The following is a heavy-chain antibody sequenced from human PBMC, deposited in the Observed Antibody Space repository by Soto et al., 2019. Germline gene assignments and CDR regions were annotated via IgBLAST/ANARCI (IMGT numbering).Heavy chain of an antibody. V-gene: IGHV3-43*01. CDR1: GFTFDDYT. Sequence: GGSLRLSCAASGFTFDDYTMHWVRQAPGKGLEWVSLISWDGGSTYYADSVKGRFTISRDNSKNSLYLQMNSLRTEDTALYYCAKDSGPPYGGNGLREYGMDVWGQGTTVTVSS. J-gene: IGHJ6*02. CDR2: ISWDGGST. CDR3: AKDSGPPYGGNGLREYGMDV. D-gene: IGHD4-17*01.